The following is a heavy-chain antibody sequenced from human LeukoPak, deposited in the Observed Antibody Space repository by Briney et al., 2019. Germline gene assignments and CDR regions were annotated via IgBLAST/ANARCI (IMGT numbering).Heavy chain of an antibody. Sequence: GGSLRLSCAVSGFIFDNYDMHWVRHISGEGLEWVAAIGTGGDTYYRDSVKGRFTISRGNAKNSLYLQMNSLRVGDTAVYYCVRDYGPGGFGPWGQGALVTVSS. CDR2: IGTGGDT. V-gene: IGHV3-13*01. D-gene: IGHD3-10*01. CDR3: VRDYGPGGFGP. CDR1: GFIFDNYD. J-gene: IGHJ5*02.